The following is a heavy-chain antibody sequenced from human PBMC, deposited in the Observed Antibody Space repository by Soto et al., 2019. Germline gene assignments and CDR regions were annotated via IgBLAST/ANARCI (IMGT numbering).Heavy chain of an antibody. D-gene: IGHD3-10*01. Sequence: SETLSLTCAVYGGSFSGYYWSWIRQPPGKGLEWIGEINHSGSTNYNPSLKSRVTIPVDTSKNQFSLKLSSVTAADTAVYYCARRGAYYYGSGSSKWFDPWGQGTLVTVSS. CDR1: GGSFSGYY. CDR2: INHSGST. CDR3: ARRGAYYYGSGSSKWFDP. J-gene: IGHJ5*02. V-gene: IGHV4-34*01.